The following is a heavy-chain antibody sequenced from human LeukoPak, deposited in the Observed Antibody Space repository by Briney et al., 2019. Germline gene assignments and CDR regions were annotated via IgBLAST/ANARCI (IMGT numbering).Heavy chain of an antibody. Sequence: GRSLRLSCAASGFTFSSYAMHWVRQAPGKGLEWVAVISYDGSNKYYADSVKGRFTISRDNSKNTLYLQMNSLRAEDTAVYYCARGRRVLAVAGTEGVYYYYGMDVWGKGTTVTVSS. CDR1: GFTFSSYA. CDR3: ARGRRVLAVAGTEGVYYYYGMDV. V-gene: IGHV3-30*04. D-gene: IGHD6-19*01. CDR2: ISYDGSNK. J-gene: IGHJ6*04.